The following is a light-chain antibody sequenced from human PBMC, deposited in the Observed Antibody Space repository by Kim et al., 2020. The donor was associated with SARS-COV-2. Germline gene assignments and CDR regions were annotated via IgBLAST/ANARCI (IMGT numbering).Light chain of an antibody. J-gene: IGLJ3*02. Sequence: SITISCTGTSSDVGAYEYVSWYQQHPGKAPKLNIYDVNNRPSGVSERFSGSKSGNTASLTISGLQADDEADYYCSSYASSNTLEGVFGGGTKVTVL. CDR3: SSYASSNTLEGV. CDR1: SSDVGAYEY. CDR2: DVN. V-gene: IGLV2-14*03.